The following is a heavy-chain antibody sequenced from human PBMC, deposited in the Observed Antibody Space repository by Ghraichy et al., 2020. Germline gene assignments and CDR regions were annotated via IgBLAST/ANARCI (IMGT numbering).Heavy chain of an antibody. Sequence: SETLSLTCAVYGGSFSGYYWSWIHQPPGKGLEWIGEINHSGSTNYNPSLKSRVTISVDTSKNQFSLKLSSVTAADTAVYYCARVVVTPGGVGHFDYWGQGTLVTVSS. J-gene: IGHJ4*02. CDR2: INHSGST. V-gene: IGHV4-34*01. D-gene: IGHD2-21*02. CDR1: GGSFSGYY. CDR3: ARVVVTPGGVGHFDY.